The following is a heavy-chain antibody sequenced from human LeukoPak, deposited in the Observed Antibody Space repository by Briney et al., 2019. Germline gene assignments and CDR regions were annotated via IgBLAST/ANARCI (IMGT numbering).Heavy chain of an antibody. Sequence: SETLSLTCTVSSYSISSGYYWGWIRQPPGKGLEWIGSIYRSGNTYYNPSLKSRLTISLDASKNQFSLKLRSVTAADTAVYYCARVNSRLAYFDYWGQGTLVTVSS. J-gene: IGHJ4*02. V-gene: IGHV4-38-2*02. CDR1: SYSISSGYY. CDR2: IYRSGNT. CDR3: ARVNSRLAYFDY. D-gene: IGHD6-25*01.